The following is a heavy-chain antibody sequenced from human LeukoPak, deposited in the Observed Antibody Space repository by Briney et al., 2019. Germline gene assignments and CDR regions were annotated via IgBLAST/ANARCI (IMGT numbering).Heavy chain of an antibody. CDR1: GGSISSSNW. V-gene: IGHV4-4*02. J-gene: IGHJ4*02. Sequence: SGTLSLTCAVSGGSISSSNWWSWVRQPPGKGLEWIGEIYHSGSTNYNPSLKSRVTISVDKSKNQFSLKLSSVTAADTAVYYCARGRGTKYYGSGSYLSLFDYWGQGTLVTVSS. CDR3: ARGRGTKYYGSGSYLSLFDY. CDR2: IYHSGST. D-gene: IGHD3-10*01.